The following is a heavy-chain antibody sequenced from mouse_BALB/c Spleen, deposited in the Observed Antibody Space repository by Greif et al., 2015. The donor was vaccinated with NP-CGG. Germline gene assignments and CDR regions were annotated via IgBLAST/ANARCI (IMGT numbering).Heavy chain of an antibody. D-gene: IGHD3-2*01. Sequence: QVQLQQSGAELAKPGASVKMSCKASGYTFTSYWVHWVKQRPGQGLEWIGYINPSTGYTEYNQKFKDKATLTADKSSSTAYMQLSSLTSEDSAVYYCARRDSSGYGYWGQGTTLTVSS. CDR1: GYTFTSYW. V-gene: IGHV1-7*01. J-gene: IGHJ2*01. CDR2: INPSTGYT. CDR3: ARRDSSGYGY.